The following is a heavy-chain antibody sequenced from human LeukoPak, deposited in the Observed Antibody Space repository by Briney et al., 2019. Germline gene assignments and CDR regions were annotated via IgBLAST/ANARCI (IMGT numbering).Heavy chain of an antibody. V-gene: IGHV3-7*01. J-gene: IGHJ4*02. CDR1: GITFRSAW. Sequence: PGGSLRLSCVASGITFRSAWMTWVRQSPGKGLEWVASVNDDGSAQYYVGSVKGRFTISRDNAKNSLFLNNLRVEDTAVYFCVDLGHGDCGQGTQVTVSS. CDR2: VNDDGSAQ. D-gene: IGHD3-16*01. CDR3: VDLGHGD.